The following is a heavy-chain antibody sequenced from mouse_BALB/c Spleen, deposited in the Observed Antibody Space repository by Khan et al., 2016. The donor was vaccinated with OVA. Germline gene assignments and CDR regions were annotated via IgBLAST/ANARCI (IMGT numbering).Heavy chain of an antibody. V-gene: IGHV1S135*01. J-gene: IGHJ3*01. CDR1: GYSFTSYY. CDR2: IYPFNGDT. CDR3: ARGTFDY. Sequence: VQLQQSGPELMKPGASVNISCKASGYSFTSYYIHWVKQSPGKSLEWIGYIYPFNGDTDYNQKFKGKATLTVDKSSNTAYMHLSSLTSEDSAVYFCARGTFDYWGQWTLVTVSA. D-gene: IGHD3-3*01.